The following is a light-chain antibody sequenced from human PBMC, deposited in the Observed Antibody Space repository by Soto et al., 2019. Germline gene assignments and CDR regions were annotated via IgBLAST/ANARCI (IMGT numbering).Light chain of an antibody. CDR1: SSDIGAYIF. V-gene: IGLV2-14*03. CDR2: DIA. J-gene: IGLJ1*01. CDR3: VSFTTKKSYV. Sequence: QSVLTQPASVSGSPGQSITISCTGTSSDIGAYIFVSWYQQHSGKAPKLIIYDIANRPSGVSYRFSGSKSANTASLTISGLQADDEADYYCVSFTTKKSYVFGTGTKVTVL.